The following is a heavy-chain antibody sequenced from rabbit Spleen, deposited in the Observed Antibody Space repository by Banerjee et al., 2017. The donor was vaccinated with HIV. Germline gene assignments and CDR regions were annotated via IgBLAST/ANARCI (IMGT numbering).Heavy chain of an antibody. CDR1: GFSFSTSYY. D-gene: IGHD1-1*01. CDR2: IYTGSSGST. CDR3: ARDDVSGGYSGL. V-gene: IGHV1S45*01. J-gene: IGHJ6*01. Sequence: QEQLEESGGDLVKPEGSLTLTCTASGFSFSTSYYMCWVRQAPGKGLEWIACIYTGSSGSTYYASWVNGRFTISKTSSTTVTLQMTSLTAADTATYFCARDDVSGGYSGLWGPGTLVTVS.